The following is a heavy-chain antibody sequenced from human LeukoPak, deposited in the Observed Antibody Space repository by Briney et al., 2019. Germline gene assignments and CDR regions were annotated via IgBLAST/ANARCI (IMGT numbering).Heavy chain of an antibody. CDR1: GGSFSGYY. Sequence: SETLSLTCAVYGGSFSGYYWSWIRQPPGKGLEWIGEINHSGSTNYNPSLKSRVTISVDTSKNQFSLKLSSVTAADTAVYYCARGATTIFGVAPLSYPPFDPWGQGTLVTVSS. J-gene: IGHJ5*02. D-gene: IGHD3-3*01. CDR2: INHSGST. CDR3: ARGATTIFGVAPLSYPPFDP. V-gene: IGHV4-34*01.